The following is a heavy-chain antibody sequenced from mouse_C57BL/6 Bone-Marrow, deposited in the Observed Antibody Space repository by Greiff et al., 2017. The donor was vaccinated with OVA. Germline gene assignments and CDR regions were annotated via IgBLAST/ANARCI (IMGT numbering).Heavy chain of an antibody. CDR3: AREVYYGNLWFAY. V-gene: IGHV1-76*01. J-gene: IGHJ3*01. D-gene: IGHD2-1*01. CDR1: GYTFTDYY. Sequence: QVQLQQSGAELVRPGASVKLSCKASGYTFTDYYINWVKQRPGQGLEWIARIYPGSGNTYYNEKFKGKATLTAEKSSSTAYMQLNSLTSEDSAVYFCAREVYYGNLWFAYWGRGTVVTVSA. CDR2: IYPGSGNT.